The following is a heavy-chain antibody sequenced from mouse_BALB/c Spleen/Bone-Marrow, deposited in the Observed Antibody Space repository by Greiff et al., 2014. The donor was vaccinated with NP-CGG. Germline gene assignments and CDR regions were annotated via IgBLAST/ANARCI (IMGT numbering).Heavy chain of an antibody. Sequence: EVKLVESGPELVKPGASVKMSCMASGYTFTSYVMHWVKQKPGQGLEWIGYINPFNDGIEYSEKFKVKATLTSDKSSSTAYMELSSLTSEDSAVYYCARGTTVVGDYWGQGTTLTVSS. CDR1: GYTFTSYV. CDR3: ARGTTVVGDY. CDR2: INPFNDGI. V-gene: IGHV1-14*01. J-gene: IGHJ2*01. D-gene: IGHD1-1*01.